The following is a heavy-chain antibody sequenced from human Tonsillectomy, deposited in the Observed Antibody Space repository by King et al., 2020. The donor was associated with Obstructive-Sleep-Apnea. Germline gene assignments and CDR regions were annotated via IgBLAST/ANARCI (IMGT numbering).Heavy chain of an antibody. CDR2: VFFTGTT. Sequence: LQLQESGPGLVKPSETLSLTCAVSGDSISSSNYHWGWIRQSPGNGLEWIGSVFFTGTTYYNPSLKSRVTIFMDTSKNQFSLTLTSMTAADTAVYYCARHEGSGWYEGAFDIWGRGKRVTVSS. CDR3: ARHEGSGWYEGAFDI. D-gene: IGHD6-19*01. CDR1: GDSISSSNYH. J-gene: IGHJ3*02. V-gene: IGHV4-39*01.